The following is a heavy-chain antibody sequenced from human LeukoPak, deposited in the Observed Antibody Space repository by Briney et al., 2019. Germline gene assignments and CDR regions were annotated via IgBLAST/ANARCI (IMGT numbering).Heavy chain of an antibody. CDR2: AGRAGGTT. CDR3: AKELDTMFFDY. J-gene: IGHJ4*02. D-gene: IGHD3-10*02. Sequence: GSLRLSCATSGFNFDRYTIHWVRQAPGKGLEWVSLAGRAGGTTFYSDSVRGRFTISRDSGRKSVYLQMNSLTTDDTAFYFCAKELDTMFFDYWGQGALVTVSS. CDR1: GFNFDRYT. V-gene: IGHV3-43*01.